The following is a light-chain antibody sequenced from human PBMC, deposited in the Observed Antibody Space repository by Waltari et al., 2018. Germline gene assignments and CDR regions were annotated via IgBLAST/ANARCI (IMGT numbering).Light chain of an antibody. CDR2: KAS. Sequence: IQMTQSPSTLSASVGDRVTIPCRASQSISNWLAWYQQKPGKAPKPLIYKASSLESGVPSRFSGSGSGTEFTLTISSLQPDDFATYYCQQYNSYSGLTFGGGTKVEIK. CDR1: QSISNW. J-gene: IGKJ4*01. CDR3: QQYNSYSGLT. V-gene: IGKV1-5*03.